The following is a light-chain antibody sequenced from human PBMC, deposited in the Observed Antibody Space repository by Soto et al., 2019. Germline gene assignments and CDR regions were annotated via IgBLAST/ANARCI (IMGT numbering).Light chain of an antibody. CDR1: SSDIGGYKY. CDR2: DVS. Sequence: QSVLTQPASVSGSPGQSITISCTGTSSDIGGYKYVSWYQQHPGKAPKLMIYDVSNRPSGVSNRFSGSKSGNTATLTISGLQGDDFAEYSCSANSGGTPYVVGT. J-gene: IGLJ1*01. V-gene: IGLV2-14*01. CDR3: SANSGGTPYV.